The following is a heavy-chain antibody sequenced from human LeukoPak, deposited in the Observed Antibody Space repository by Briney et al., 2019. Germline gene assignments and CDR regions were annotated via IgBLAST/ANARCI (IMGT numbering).Heavy chain of an antibody. Sequence: ASVKVSCKASGYTFTSYDINWVRQATGQGLEWMGWMNPNSGNTNYAQKLQGRVTMTTDTSTSTAYMELRSLRSDDTAVYYCARDGLRFLEWLGEVAAFDYWGQGTLVTVSS. CDR1: GYTFTSYD. J-gene: IGHJ4*02. CDR3: ARDGLRFLEWLGEVAAFDY. D-gene: IGHD3-3*01. V-gene: IGHV1-18*01. CDR2: MNPNSGNT.